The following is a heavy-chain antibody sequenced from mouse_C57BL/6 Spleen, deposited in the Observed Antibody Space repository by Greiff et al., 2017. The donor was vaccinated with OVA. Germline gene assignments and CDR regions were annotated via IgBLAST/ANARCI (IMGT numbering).Heavy chain of an antibody. CDR2: IYPGDGDT. Sequence: QVQLMESGPELVPPCASVPLSCPASGYAFSSSWMNWVKQRPGKGLEWIGRIYPGDGDTKYNGKFKGKATLTADKASSTAYMQLSILTSEDSAVYFCARLTTVVGQGYWGQGTTLTVSS. V-gene: IGHV1-82*01. J-gene: IGHJ2*01. D-gene: IGHD1-1*01. CDR1: GYAFSSSW. CDR3: ARLTTVVGQGY.